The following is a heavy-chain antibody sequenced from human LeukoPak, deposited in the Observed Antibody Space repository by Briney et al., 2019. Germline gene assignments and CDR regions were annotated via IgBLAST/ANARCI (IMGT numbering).Heavy chain of an antibody. CDR2: ISGNGGST. J-gene: IGHJ1*01. D-gene: IGHD3-22*01. CDR1: GFTFSRYG. CDR3: TGSYYYEYFQH. Sequence: GGSLRLSCAASGFTFSRYGMHWVRQAPGKGLEWVSVISGNGGSTYYADSVRGRFTISRDNSKSTLYLQMNSLRAEDTALYYCTGSYYYEYFQHWGQGTLVTVSP. V-gene: IGHV3-23*01.